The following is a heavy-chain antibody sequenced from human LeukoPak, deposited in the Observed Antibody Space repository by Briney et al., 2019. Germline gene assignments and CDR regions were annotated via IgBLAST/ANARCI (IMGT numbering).Heavy chain of an antibody. CDR2: IYWHDDK. J-gene: IGHJ5*02. V-gene: IGHV2-5*01. CDR3: AHRQRPWFDP. Sequence: GWVRQMPGKGLEWLALIYWHDDKRYSPSLKSRLTITKDTSKNQVVLTMTNIDPVDTATYYCAHRQRPWFDPWGQGTLVTVSS.